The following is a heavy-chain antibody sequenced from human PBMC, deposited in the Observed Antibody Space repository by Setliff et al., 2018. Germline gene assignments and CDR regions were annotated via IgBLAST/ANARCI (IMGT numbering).Heavy chain of an antibody. J-gene: IGHJ4*02. Sequence: SETLSLTCDIKGGAVSGFYWSWIRQTPGKDLEWIGEISHNGRVSSSPSLKSRVTISVDRAKNHFSLKLTSVTAADTAMYYCARSRYYDSSGNNYGLDYWGQGTQVTVSS. CDR2: ISHNGRV. V-gene: IGHV4-34*01. CDR3: ARSRYYDSSGNNYGLDY. D-gene: IGHD3-22*01. CDR1: GGAVSGFY.